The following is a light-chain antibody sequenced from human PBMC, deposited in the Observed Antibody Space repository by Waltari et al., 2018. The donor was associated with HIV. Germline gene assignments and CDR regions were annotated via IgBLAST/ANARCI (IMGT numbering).Light chain of an antibody. CDR1: SADIGSNT. V-gene: IGLV1-44*01. J-gene: IGLJ2*01. CDR2: NTY. Sequence: QSVLTQPPSASGTPGQTVTIPCSGSSADIGSNTVNWYKQLPGTAPKLLIDNTYQRPSGVPDRVSASQSGTSASLAISGLQSEDEADYYCAAWDDSMEGHVFGGGTKLTIL. CDR3: AAWDDSMEGHV.